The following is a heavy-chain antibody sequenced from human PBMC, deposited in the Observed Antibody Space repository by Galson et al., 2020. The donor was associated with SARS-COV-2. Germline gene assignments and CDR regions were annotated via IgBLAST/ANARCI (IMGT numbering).Heavy chain of an antibody. Sequence: SETLSLTCNVSGDSIRRRSYYWGWIRQPPGKGLEWIGSLYNTGSAYYNPSLKSRVTIVVDRSKNQLSLKLSSVTAADTAAYYCAEGSGFYNEPFDSWGQGTLVTVSS. CDR1: GDSIRRRSYY. V-gene: IGHV4-39*01. J-gene: IGHJ4*02. CDR2: LYNTGSA. D-gene: IGHD3-3*01. CDR3: AEGSGFYNEPFDS.